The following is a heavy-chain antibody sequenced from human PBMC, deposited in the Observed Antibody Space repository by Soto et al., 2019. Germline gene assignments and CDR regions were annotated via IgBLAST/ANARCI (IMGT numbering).Heavy chain of an antibody. CDR1: GFTFSSYA. Sequence: EVQLLESGGGLVQPGGSLRLSCAASGFTFSSYAMSWVRQAPGKGLEWVSAISGSGGSTYYADSVKGRFTIARDNSKNTLYLQMNSLRAEDTAVYYCARNFWSGYTEYFQHWGQGTLVTVSS. CDR2: ISGSGGST. D-gene: IGHD3-3*01. V-gene: IGHV3-23*01. J-gene: IGHJ1*01. CDR3: ARNFWSGYTEYFQH.